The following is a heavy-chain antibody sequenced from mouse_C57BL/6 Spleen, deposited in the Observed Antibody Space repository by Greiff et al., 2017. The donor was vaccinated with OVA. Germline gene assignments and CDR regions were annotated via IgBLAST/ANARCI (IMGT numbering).Heavy chain of an antibody. V-gene: IGHV1-50*01. CDR3: ARLGGYYGSSLYWYFDV. CDR2: IDPSDSYT. D-gene: IGHD1-1*01. J-gene: IGHJ1*03. CDR1: GYTFTSYW. Sequence: QVQLQQPGAELVKPGASVKLSCKASGYTFTSYWMQWVKQRPGQGLEWIGEIDPSDSYTNYNQKFKGKATLTVDTSSSTAYMQLSSLTSEDSAVYYCARLGGYYGSSLYWYFDVWGTGTTVTVSS.